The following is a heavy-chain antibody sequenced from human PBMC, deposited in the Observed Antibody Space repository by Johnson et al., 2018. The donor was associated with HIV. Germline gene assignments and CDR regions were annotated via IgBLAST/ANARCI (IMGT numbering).Heavy chain of an antibody. J-gene: IGHJ3*02. Sequence: MLLVESGGGVVRRGGSLRLSCAASGFTFDDYGMSWVRQAPGKGLEWVSGINWNGGSTGYVDSMKGRFTISRDNARNSLYLQMNSLRAEDTALYYCARGKGAAVGLDAFDIWGQGTMVTVSS. CDR1: GFTFDDYG. CDR2: INWNGGST. CDR3: ARGKGAAVGLDAFDI. D-gene: IGHD6-13*01. V-gene: IGHV3-20*04.